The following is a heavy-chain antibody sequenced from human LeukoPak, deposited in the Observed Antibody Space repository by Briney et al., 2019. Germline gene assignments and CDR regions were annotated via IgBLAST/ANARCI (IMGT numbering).Heavy chain of an antibody. V-gene: IGHV4-59*01. D-gene: IGHD1-14*01. CDR3: ARGRYGTISRGWFDP. Sequence: SETLSLTCTVSGGSISSYYWSWIRQPPGKGLERIGYIYYSGTTNYNPSLKSRVTISVDTSKKEISLKLTSVTAADTAVYYCARGRYGTISRGWFDPWGQGTLVTVSS. J-gene: IGHJ5*02. CDR1: GGSISSYY. CDR2: IYYSGTT.